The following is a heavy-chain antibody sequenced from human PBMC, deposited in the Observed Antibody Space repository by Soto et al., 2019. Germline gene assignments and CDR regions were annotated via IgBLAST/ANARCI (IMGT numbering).Heavy chain of an antibody. CDR2: ISGSGGST. V-gene: IGHV3-23*01. CDR1: GFTFSSYA. CDR3: TQMGFGELWYFDY. D-gene: IGHD3-10*01. J-gene: IGHJ4*02. Sequence: GGSLRLSCAASGFTFSSYAMSWVRQAPGKGLEWVSAISGSGGSTYYADSVKGRFTISRDNSKNTLYLQMNSLRAEDTAVYYCTQMGFGELWYFDYWGQGTLVTVSS.